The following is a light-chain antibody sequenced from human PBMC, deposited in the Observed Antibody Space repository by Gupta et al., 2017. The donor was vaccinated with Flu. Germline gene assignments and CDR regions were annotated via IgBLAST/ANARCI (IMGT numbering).Light chain of an antibody. CDR3: SSYTSGSAYVI. CDR2: EVS. Sequence: QSALTQPASVSGSPGQSITISCTGISNDIGEYNYVSWYQQYPGRAPKLLISEVSNRPSGVSNRFSGSKSGNTASLTISGLQPEDEANYYCSSYTSGSAYVIFGGGTKMTVL. V-gene: IGLV2-14*01. CDR1: SNDIGEYNY. J-gene: IGLJ2*01.